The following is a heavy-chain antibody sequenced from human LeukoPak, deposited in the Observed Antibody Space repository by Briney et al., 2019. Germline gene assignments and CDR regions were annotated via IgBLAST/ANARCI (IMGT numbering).Heavy chain of an antibody. CDR3: ARVGGIAARDAFDI. D-gene: IGHD6-6*01. CDR2: ISYSGST. J-gene: IGHJ3*02. Sequence: SETLSLTCTVSGGSISGYYWSWIRQPPGKGLEWVGYISYSGSTNYNPSLKSRVTISVDTSKNHFSLKLRSVTAADTAVYYCARVGGIAARDAFDIWGQGTMVTVSS. CDR1: GGSISGYY. V-gene: IGHV4-59*01.